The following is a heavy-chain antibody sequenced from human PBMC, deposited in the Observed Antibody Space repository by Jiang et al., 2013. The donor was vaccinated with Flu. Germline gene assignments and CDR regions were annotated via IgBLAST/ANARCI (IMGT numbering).Heavy chain of an antibody. CDR1: GGSISSESYY. CDR2: VYVSGTT. D-gene: IGHD6-19*01. Sequence: GSGLVKPSETLSLTCTVSGGSISSESYYWSWVRQPAGKGLEWIGRVYVSGTTNYNPSLKSRVTMSVDTSKNQLSLKLSSATAADAAVYYCARGGMYTSAWSYYFDSWGQGTLVTVSS. V-gene: IGHV4-61*02. J-gene: IGHJ4*02. CDR3: ARGGMYTSAWSYYFDS.